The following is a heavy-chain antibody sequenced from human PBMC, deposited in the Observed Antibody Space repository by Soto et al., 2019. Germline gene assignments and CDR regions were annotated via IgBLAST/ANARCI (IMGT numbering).Heavy chain of an antibody. CDR3: AKFGMATTKRSPPYYIDY. CDR2: ISGSGGGT. Sequence: PGGSLRLSCAASGFSFSSLAMSWVRQAPGKGLEWVSSISGSGGGTYYADSVKGRFTFSRDNSKNTLYLQMNSLRAEDTAVYYCAKFGMATTKRSPPYYIDYWGQGALVTVSS. V-gene: IGHV3-23*01. J-gene: IGHJ4*02. D-gene: IGHD1-1*01. CDR1: GFSFSSLA.